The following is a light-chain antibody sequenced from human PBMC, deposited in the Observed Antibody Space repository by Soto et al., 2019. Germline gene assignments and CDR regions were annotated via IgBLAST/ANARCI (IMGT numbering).Light chain of an antibody. Sequence: QSALTQPASVSGSPGQSITISCTGTSSDVGSYNLVPWYQQHPGQAPKLMIYEGSKRPSGVSNRFSGSKSGNTASLTISGLQAEDEADYYCCSYAGTDVFGTGTTVTVL. CDR3: CSYAGTDV. CDR1: SSDVGSYNL. J-gene: IGLJ1*01. CDR2: EGS. V-gene: IGLV2-23*01.